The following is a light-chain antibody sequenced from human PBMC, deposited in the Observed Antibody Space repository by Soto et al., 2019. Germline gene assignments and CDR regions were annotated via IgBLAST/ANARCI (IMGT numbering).Light chain of an antibody. V-gene: IGKV1-5*01. CDR3: QQYNNYLPWT. CDR2: DAS. CDR1: QSISRW. Sequence: DIQMTQSPSTLSASVGDRVTITCRASQSISRWLVWYQQKPGKAPKVLIYDASILASGVPSRFSGSGSGTQFTLTISSLQPDDFATYYCQQYNNYLPWTFGQGTEVEIK. J-gene: IGKJ1*01.